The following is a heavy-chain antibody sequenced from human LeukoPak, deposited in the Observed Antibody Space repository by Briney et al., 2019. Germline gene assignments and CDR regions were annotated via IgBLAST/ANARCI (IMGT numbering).Heavy chain of an antibody. V-gene: IGHV4-59*01. J-gene: IGHJ4*02. D-gene: IGHD2-2*01. CDR3: ARLQPGDVVVPVRQPRAPPPRYFDF. Sequence: PSETLSLTCGVSGGAITNYYWNWIRQAPGKGLEWLGYIYYTGSTTYNPSVKSRITISLDTSKKQISLKLRSVTAADTAVYYCARLQPGDVVVPVRQPRAPPPRYFDFWGQGILVTVSS. CDR1: GGAITNYY. CDR2: IYYTGST.